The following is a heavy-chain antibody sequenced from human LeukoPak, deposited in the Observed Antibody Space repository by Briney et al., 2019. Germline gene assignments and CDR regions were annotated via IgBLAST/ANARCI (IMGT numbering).Heavy chain of an antibody. D-gene: IGHD4-17*01. J-gene: IGHJ4*02. V-gene: IGHV3-74*01. Sequence: GGSLRLSCAASGFTFSNYWMHWVRQSPGKGLVWVSRINSDGSSTTSADSVKGRFTISRDNAKNTLYLQMNSLRAEDTAVYYCAKGGATVIDYWGQGTLVTVSS. CDR2: INSDGSST. CDR1: GFTFSNYW. CDR3: AKGGATVIDY.